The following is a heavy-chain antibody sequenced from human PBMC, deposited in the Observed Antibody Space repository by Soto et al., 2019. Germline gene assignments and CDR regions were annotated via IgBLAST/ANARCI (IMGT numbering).Heavy chain of an antibody. CDR2: IYYSGST. Sequence: SETLSRTCTVSGGSISSYYWSWIRQPPGKGLEWIGYIYYSGSTNYNPSLKSRVTISVDTSKNQFSLKLSSVTAADTAVYYCARAAGNSNYVDYWGQGTLVTVSS. V-gene: IGHV4-59*01. J-gene: IGHJ4*02. D-gene: IGHD4-4*01. CDR3: ARAAGNSNYVDY. CDR1: GGSISSYY.